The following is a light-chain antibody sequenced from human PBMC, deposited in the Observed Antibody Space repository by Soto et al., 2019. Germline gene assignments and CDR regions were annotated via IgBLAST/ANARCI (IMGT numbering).Light chain of an antibody. J-gene: IGKJ1*01. CDR3: QQYNVYPWT. Sequence: DIQMTQSPSTLSASVGDRVTITCRASQSISSWLAWYQQKAGEAPKLLIYKASSLESGVPSRFGGSGSGTEFTLTISSLQSDDLATYYCQQYNVYPWTFGQGTKVEIK. CDR1: QSISSW. V-gene: IGKV1-5*03. CDR2: KAS.